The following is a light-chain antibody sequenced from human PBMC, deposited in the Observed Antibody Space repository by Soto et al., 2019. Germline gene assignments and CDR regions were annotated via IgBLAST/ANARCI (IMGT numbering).Light chain of an antibody. Sequence: DILLTQSPGTLSLSPGESTTLSWRSSQSVSSSYLAWYQQKPGQAPRLIIYGASSRATGIPDRFSGSGSGTECTLTISRLEPEDVAVYYCQQYGNSPRTLGQGTKVDIK. CDR1: QSVSSSY. J-gene: IGKJ1*01. CDR2: GAS. CDR3: QQYGNSPRT. V-gene: IGKV3-20*01.